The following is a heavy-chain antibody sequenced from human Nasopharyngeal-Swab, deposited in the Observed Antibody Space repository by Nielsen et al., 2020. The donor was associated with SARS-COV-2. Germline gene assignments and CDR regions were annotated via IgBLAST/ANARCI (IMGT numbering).Heavy chain of an antibody. CDR2: FSYSVIT. V-gene: IGHV4-59*12. CDR3: AREVVGGLVDS. J-gene: IGHJ4*02. CDR1: GDSISRYY. Sequence: SETLSLTCTVSGDSISRYYWGWIRQPPGQGLEWIGVFSYSVITHYNASLKSRVTISLDTSKNQFSLKLSSVTAADTGVYYCAREVVGGLVDSWGQGILVTVSS. D-gene: IGHD1-26*01.